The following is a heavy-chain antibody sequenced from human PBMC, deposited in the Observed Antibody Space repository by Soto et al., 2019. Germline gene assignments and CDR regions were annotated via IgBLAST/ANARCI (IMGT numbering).Heavy chain of an antibody. Sequence: GESLKISCKGSGYRFTSYWIAWVRQMPGKGLEWMGILYPSDSDTRYSPSFQGQVTISADKSISTAYLQWSSLKASDSAMYYCARSYGGNSHFDYWGQGALVTVSS. D-gene: IGHD2-21*01. CDR1: GYRFTSYW. CDR3: ARSYGGNSHFDY. J-gene: IGHJ4*02. CDR2: LYPSDSDT. V-gene: IGHV5-51*01.